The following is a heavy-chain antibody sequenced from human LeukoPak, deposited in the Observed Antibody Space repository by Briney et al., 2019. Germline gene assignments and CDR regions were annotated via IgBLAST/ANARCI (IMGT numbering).Heavy chain of an antibody. CDR1: VGSISSGNW. CDR2: IYHNGTP. Sequence: PSETLSLTCAVSVGSISSGNWWSWVRQSPGKGLEWIGEIYHNGTPNYNPSLKSRVTISADTFKTHFSLKLTSVTAADTAVYYCATAPILRGEGGEHYKYGMDVWGQGTTVIVSS. V-gene: IGHV4-4*02. D-gene: IGHD2-2*02. J-gene: IGHJ6*02. CDR3: ATAPILRGEGGEHYKYGMDV.